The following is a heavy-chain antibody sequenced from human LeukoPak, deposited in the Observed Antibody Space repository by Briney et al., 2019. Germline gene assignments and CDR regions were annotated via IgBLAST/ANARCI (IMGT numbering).Heavy chain of an antibody. J-gene: IGHJ5*02. CDR2: IYSGGTT. CDR1: GFTFSSHG. Sequence: GGSLRLSCAASGFTFSSHGMNWVRQAPGKGLEWVSVIYSGGTTYYANSVKGRFTISRDSSKNTMYLQMNSLRVEDTAMYYCGRDVGPWGQGTLVTVSS. V-gene: IGHV3-53*01. CDR3: GRDVGP.